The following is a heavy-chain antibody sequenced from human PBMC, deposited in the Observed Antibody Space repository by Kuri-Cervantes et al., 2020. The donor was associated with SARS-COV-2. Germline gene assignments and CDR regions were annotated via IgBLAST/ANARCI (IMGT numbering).Heavy chain of an antibody. Sequence: ASVKVSCKASGYTFTTYDISWVRQAPGQGLEWMGWISTYNGNTNYAQKLQGRVTLTTDTSTSTAYMELRSLRSDDTAVYYCARGANTKRLLNIVVANNWFDPWGQGTLVTVSS. V-gene: IGHV1-18*04. CDR1: GYTFTTYD. J-gene: IGHJ5*02. CDR3: ARGANTKRLLNIVVANNWFDP. D-gene: IGHD2-15*01. CDR2: ISTYNGNT.